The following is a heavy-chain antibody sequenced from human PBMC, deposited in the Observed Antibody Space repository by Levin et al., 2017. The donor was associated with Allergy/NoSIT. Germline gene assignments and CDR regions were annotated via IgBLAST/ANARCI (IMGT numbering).Heavy chain of an antibody. CDR2: IKSNSDGGTA. J-gene: IGHJ5*02. Sequence: GESLKISCAASGFTFSNAWMSWVRQAPGKGLEWVGRIKSNSDGGTADYAAPVKDRFTISRDDSKNTLFLQMNSLKTEDTAVYYCTKAIWHGRFGPWGQGTLVTVSS. V-gene: IGHV3-15*01. CDR1: GFTFSNAW. CDR3: TKAIWHGRFGP.